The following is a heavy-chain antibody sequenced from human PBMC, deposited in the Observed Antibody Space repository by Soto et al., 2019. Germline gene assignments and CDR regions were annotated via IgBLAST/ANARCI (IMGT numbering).Heavy chain of an antibody. CDR1: GYSFATYG. CDR3: TGYYGVVVHGHQFYGMDV. CDR2: ISSYNDNR. J-gene: IGHJ6*02. D-gene: IGHD2-21*01. Sequence: ASVKVSCKASGYSFATYGISWVRQAPGRGLEWMGWISSYNDNRIYAQNVQGRVTMTTDTPTSTANMELRSLTSDDTAVYYCTGYYGVVVHGHQFYGMDVWGQGTTVTVSS. V-gene: IGHV1-18*01.